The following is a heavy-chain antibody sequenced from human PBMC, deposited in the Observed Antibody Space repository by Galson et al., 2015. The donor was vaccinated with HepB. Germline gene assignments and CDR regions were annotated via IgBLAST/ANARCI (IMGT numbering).Heavy chain of an antibody. J-gene: IGHJ3*02. CDR3: ARERSSTSRDAFDI. V-gene: IGHV3-30-3*01. CDR1: GFTFSSYA. D-gene: IGHD2-2*01. CDR2: ISYDGSNK. Sequence: SPRLSCAASGFTFSSYAMHWVRQAPGKGLEWVAVISYDGSNKYYADSVNGRFTISRDNSKNTLYLQMNSLRAEDTAVYYCARERSSTSRDAFDIWGQGTMVTVSS.